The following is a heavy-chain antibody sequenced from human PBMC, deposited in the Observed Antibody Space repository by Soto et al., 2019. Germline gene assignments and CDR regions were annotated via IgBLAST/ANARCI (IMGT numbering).Heavy chain of an antibody. CDR1: GGSFSGYY. J-gene: IGHJ6*02. D-gene: IGHD3-22*01. V-gene: IGHV4-34*01. CDR3: AREFRGGYYYDSSGLQYYGMDV. CDR2: INHSGST. Sequence: PSETLSLTCAVHGGSFSGYYWSWIRQPPGKGLEWIGEINHSGSTSYNPSLKSRVTISVNTSKNQFSLKLSSVTAADTAVYYCAREFRGGYYYDSSGLQYYGMDVWGEVPSVPVS.